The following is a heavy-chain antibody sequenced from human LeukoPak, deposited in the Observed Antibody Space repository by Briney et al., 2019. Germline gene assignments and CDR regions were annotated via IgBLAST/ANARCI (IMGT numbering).Heavy chain of an antibody. CDR3: ARGDGYNFFDY. D-gene: IGHD5-24*01. Sequence: GGSLRLSCAVSGFSVTNNYMSWVRQAPGKGLEWVSVFYIGGATYYADSVKGRVTISRDNSENTLYLQMKSLRADDTAVYYCARGDGYNFFDYWGQGTLVTVSS. CDR1: GFSVTNNY. V-gene: IGHV3-53*01. J-gene: IGHJ4*02. CDR2: FYIGGAT.